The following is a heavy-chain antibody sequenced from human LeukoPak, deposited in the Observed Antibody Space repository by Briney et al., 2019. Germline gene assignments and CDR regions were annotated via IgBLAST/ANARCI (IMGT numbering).Heavy chain of an antibody. V-gene: IGHV1-8*02. Sequence: ASVKVSCKASGYTFTSYGISWVRQATGQGLEWMGWMNPSSGNTGYAQKFQGRVTMTRNTSISTAYMELSSLRSEDTAVYYCARVARITIFGVVIGGTGNYYGMDVWGQGTTVTVSS. D-gene: IGHD3-3*01. CDR2: MNPSSGNT. CDR3: ARVARITIFGVVIGGTGNYYGMDV. CDR1: GYTFTSYG. J-gene: IGHJ6*02.